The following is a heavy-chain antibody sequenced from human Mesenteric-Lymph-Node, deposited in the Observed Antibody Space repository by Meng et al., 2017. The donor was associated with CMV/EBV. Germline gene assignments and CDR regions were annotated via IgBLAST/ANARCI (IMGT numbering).Heavy chain of an antibody. V-gene: IGHV3-7*01. CDR2: IKRDGSEK. Sequence: GGSLRLSCAASGFTFSGYWMSWMRQAPGKGLEWVANIKRDGSEKCYVDSVKGRFTISRDNAKNSLFLQMNSLRAEDTAVYYCARDGGYYFDYWGQGTLVTVSS. D-gene: IGHD3-3*01. CDR1: GFTFSGYW. J-gene: IGHJ4*02. CDR3: ARDGGYYFDY.